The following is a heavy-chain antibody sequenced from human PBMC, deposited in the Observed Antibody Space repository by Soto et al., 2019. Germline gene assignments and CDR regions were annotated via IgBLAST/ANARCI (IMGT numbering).Heavy chain of an antibody. CDR2: MNPKSGHT. D-gene: IGHD4-17*01. J-gene: IGHJ6*02. V-gene: IGHV1-8*01. Sequence: QVQLVQSGAEVKKPGASVKVSCKASGYTFSSYDINWVRQATGQGLERMGWMNPKSGHTGSAQKFQGRVTMTRETSISTAYMELSSLSSEDTAIYYCARTDGDLDVWGQGTTVTVSS. CDR3: ARTDGDLDV. CDR1: GYTFSSYD.